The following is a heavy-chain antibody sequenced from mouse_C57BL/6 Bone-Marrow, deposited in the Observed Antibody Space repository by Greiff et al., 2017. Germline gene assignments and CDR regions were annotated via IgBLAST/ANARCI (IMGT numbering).Heavy chain of an antibody. D-gene: IGHD4-1*01. CDR2: IWGGGST. V-gene: IGHV2-9*01. CDR1: GFSLTSYG. J-gene: IGHJ3*01. CDR3: AKHELGLWFAY. Sequence: QVQLKESGPGLVAPSQSLSITCTVSGFSLTSYGVDWVRQPPGTGLEWLGVIWGGGSTNYNSALMSRLSISKDNSKSQVFLKMNSLQTEDTAMYYCAKHELGLWFAYWGQGTLVTVSA.